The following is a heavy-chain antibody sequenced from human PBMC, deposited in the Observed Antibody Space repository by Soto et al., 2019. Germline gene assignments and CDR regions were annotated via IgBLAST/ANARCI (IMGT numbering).Heavy chain of an antibody. CDR3: ARGRGGGWYKMSDV. CDR2: ISHDGSKT. V-gene: IGHV3-30*03. CDR1: GFTFSSYG. Sequence: GGSLRLSCAASGFTFSSYGIHWVRQAPGKGLEWVAVISHDGSKTNYADSVKGRFTISRDNSKDTVYLQMNSLRAEDTAVYYCARGRGGGWYKMSDVWAQGTTVTVSS. D-gene: IGHD6-19*01. J-gene: IGHJ6*02.